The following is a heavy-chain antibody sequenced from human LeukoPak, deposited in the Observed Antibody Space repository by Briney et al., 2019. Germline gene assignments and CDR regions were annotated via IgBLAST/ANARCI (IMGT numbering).Heavy chain of an antibody. CDR1: GFTFSDSY. Sequence: PGGSLRLSCTASGFTFSDSYMSWIRQAPGKGLEWVSYISSSSSYTNYADSVKGRFTISRDNAKNSLYLQMNSLRAEDTAVYYCARVRYYASSGYHDHWGQGTLVTVSS. CDR2: ISSSSSYT. V-gene: IGHV3-11*06. CDR3: ARVRYYASSGYHDH. D-gene: IGHD3-22*01. J-gene: IGHJ5*02.